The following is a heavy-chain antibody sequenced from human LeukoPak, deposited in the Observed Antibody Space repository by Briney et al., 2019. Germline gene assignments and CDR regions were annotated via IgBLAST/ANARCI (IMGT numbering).Heavy chain of an antibody. D-gene: IGHD6-19*01. V-gene: IGHV1-18*01. Sequence: ASVKVSFKASGYTFTSYGISWVRQAPGQGLEWMGWISAYNGNTNYAQKLQGRVNMTTDTSTSTAYMELRSLRSDDTAVYYCARVSVAGSSPSLYYFDYWGQGALVTVSS. CDR3: ARVSVAGSSPSLYYFDY. CDR1: GYTFTSYG. CDR2: ISAYNGNT. J-gene: IGHJ4*02.